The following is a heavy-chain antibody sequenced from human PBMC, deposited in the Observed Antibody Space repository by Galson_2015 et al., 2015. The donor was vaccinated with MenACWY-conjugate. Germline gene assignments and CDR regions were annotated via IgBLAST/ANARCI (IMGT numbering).Heavy chain of an antibody. J-gene: IGHJ4*02. CDR2: MYYSGSA. CDR3: ARGVNLASMAGY. Sequence: SATLSLTYTVSGRSINSYYWSWIRQPPGEGLEWIGYMYYSGSANYSPSLKSRVTISVDTSKNQCSLTMTSVTAADTAVYYCARGVNLASMAGYWGQGTLVTVSS. V-gene: IGHV4-59*01. CDR1: GRSINSYY. D-gene: IGHD3-3*02.